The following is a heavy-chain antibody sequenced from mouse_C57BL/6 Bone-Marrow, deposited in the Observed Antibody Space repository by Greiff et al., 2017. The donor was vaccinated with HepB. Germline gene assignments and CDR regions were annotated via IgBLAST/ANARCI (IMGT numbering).Heavy chain of an antibody. CDR2: IDPNSGGT. D-gene: IGHD2-4*01. V-gene: IGHV1-72*01. CDR3: ARWRLRRGDYAMDY. Sequence: QVQLQQPGAELVKPGASVKLSCKASGYTFTSYWMHWVKQRPGRGLEWIGRIDPNSGGTKYNEKFKSKATLTVDKPSSTAYMKLSSLTSEDSAVYYCARWRLRRGDYAMDYWGQGTSVTVSS. J-gene: IGHJ4*01. CDR1: GYTFTSYW.